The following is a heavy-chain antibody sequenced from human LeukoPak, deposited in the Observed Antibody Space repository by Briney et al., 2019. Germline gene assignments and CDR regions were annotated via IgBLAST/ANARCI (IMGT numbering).Heavy chain of an antibody. J-gene: IGHJ4*02. D-gene: IGHD4-17*01. CDR3: AKVQPNDYGDQNGVDY. Sequence: PGGSLRLSCAASGFTFDYYAMHWVRQAPGKGLEWVSLISGDGGSTYYADSVKGRFTISRDNSKNSLYLQMNSLRTEDTALYYCAKVQPNDYGDQNGVDYWGQGTLVTVSS. CDR1: GFTFDYYA. CDR2: ISGDGGST. V-gene: IGHV3-43*02.